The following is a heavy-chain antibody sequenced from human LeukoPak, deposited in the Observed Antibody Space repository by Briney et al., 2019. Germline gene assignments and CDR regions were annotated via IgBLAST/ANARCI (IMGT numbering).Heavy chain of an antibody. CDR1: GYTFPSYG. J-gene: IGHJ5*02. CDR3: ASFQPGIAVEGNWFDP. CDR2: ISAYNGNT. V-gene: IGHV1-18*01. Sequence: GASVKVSCKASGYTFPSYGISWVRQAPGQGLEWMGWISAYNGNTNYAQKLQGRVTMTTDTSTSTAYMELRSLRSDDTAVYYCASFQPGIAVEGNWFDPWGQGTLVTVSS. D-gene: IGHD6-19*01.